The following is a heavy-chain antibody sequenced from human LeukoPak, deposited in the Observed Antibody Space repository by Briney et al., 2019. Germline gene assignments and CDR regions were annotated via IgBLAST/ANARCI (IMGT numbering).Heavy chain of an antibody. D-gene: IGHD6-19*01. CDR3: AKDSSGWYWWD. J-gene: IGHJ4*02. Sequence: GGSLTLSCAASGFTLSSYAMSWVRQAPGKGLEWVSAISGSGGSTYYADSVKGRFTISRDNSKNTLYLQMNSLRAEDPAVYCCAKDSSGWYWWDWGQGALVTVSS. CDR1: GFTLSSYA. V-gene: IGHV3-23*01. CDR2: ISGSGGST.